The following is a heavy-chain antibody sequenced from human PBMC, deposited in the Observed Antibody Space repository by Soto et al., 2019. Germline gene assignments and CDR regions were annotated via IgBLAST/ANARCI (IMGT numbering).Heavy chain of an antibody. V-gene: IGHV3-7*05. CDR2: IKQDGSEK. CDR3: ARDVKLAGRAFDY. D-gene: IGHD6-19*01. Sequence: GGSLRLSCAASGFTFSSYWMSWVRQAPGKGLEWVANIKQDGSEKYYVDSVKGRFTISRDNAKNSLYLQMNSLRAEDTAVYYCARDVKLAGRAFDYWGQGTLVTVSS. J-gene: IGHJ4*02. CDR1: GFTFSSYW.